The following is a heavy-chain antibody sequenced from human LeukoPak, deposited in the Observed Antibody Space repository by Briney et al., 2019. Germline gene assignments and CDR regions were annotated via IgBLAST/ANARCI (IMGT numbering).Heavy chain of an antibody. CDR2: INQDGSKE. D-gene: IGHD2-2*01. Sequence: PGGSLRLSCAASGFTFSSYWMSWVRQAPGKGLEWVANINQDGSKEYYVDSVKGRFTISRDNAKNSLYLQMNNLRAEDTAVYYCARDLLKEFCSGTSCYASPDYWGQGTLVTVSS. CDR1: GFTFSSYW. J-gene: IGHJ4*02. V-gene: IGHV3-7*01. CDR3: ARDLLKEFCSGTSCYASPDY.